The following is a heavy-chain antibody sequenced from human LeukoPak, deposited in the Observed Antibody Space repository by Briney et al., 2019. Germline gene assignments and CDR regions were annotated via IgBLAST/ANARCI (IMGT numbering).Heavy chain of an antibody. J-gene: IGHJ4*02. CDR2: INPYSGTT. CDR1: GYNFFSYN. Sequence: ASVKVSCKASGYNFFSYNITWVRQAPGLGLECMGLINPYSGTTTYPQKLRGRVTMTTDTSTSTAYMELRSLRSDDTAMYYCATTSVWTRALDSWGQGALVTVSS. CDR3: ATTSVWTRALDS. D-gene: IGHD6-19*01. V-gene: IGHV1-18*04.